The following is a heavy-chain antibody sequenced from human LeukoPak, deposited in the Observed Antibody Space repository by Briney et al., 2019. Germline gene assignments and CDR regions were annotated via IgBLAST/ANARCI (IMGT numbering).Heavy chain of an antibody. CDR1: GFTLSSYA. CDR2: ISGRGGST. J-gene: IGHJ6*02. D-gene: IGHD3-22*01. CDR3: AKVGYYDSRGYYGMDV. Sequence: PGGSLRLSCAASGFTLSSYAMSWVRQAPGKGLEWVSGISGRGGSTYYADSVKGRITISRDNSKNTLYLQMNSLRAEDTAVYYCAKVGYYDSRGYYGMDVWGQGTTVTVSS. V-gene: IGHV3-23*01.